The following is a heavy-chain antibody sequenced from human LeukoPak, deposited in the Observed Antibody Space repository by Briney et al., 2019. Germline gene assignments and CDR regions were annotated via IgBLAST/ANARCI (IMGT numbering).Heavy chain of an antibody. CDR3: ARANDRGITMVQGIY. Sequence: ASVKVSCKASGYTFTGYYMHWVRQAPGRGLEWMGWIDPNSGGTNYAQKFQGRVTMTRDTSISTAYMELSRLRSDDTAVYYCARANDRGITMVQGIYWGQGTLVTVSS. V-gene: IGHV1-2*02. CDR1: GYTFTGYY. J-gene: IGHJ4*02. CDR2: IDPNSGGT. D-gene: IGHD3-10*01.